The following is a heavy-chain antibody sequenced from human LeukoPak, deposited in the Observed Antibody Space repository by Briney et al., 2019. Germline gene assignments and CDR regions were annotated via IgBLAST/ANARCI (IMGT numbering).Heavy chain of an antibody. CDR1: GFTFSSYG. Sequence: PGGSLRLSCAASGFTFSSYGMHWVRQAPGKGLEWVAFIRYNGNNKYYADSVKGRFTISRDNSKNTLYLQMNSLRAEDTAVYYCAKDQDLEWFGDAFDIWGQGTMVTVSS. V-gene: IGHV3-30*02. J-gene: IGHJ3*02. D-gene: IGHD3-3*01. CDR2: IRYNGNNK. CDR3: AKDQDLEWFGDAFDI.